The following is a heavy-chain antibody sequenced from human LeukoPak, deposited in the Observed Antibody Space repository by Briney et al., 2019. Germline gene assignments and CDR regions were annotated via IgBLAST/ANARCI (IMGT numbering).Heavy chain of an antibody. V-gene: IGHV3-49*04. J-gene: IGHJ6*02. Sequence: QPGGSLRLSCTASGFTFGDYAMSWVRQAPGKGLEWVGFIRSKAYGGTTEYAASVKGRFTISRDDSKSIAYLQMNSLKTEDTAVYYCTREGLGYCSSTSCRYYYGMDVWGQGTTVTVSS. CDR2: IRSKAYGGTT. D-gene: IGHD2-2*01. CDR3: TREGLGYCSSTSCRYYYGMDV. CDR1: GFTFGDYA.